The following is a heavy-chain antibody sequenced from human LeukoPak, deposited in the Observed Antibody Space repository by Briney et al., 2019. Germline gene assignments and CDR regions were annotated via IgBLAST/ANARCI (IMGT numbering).Heavy chain of an antibody. D-gene: IGHD3-10*02. J-gene: IGHJ5*02. CDR3: ARDSVRGLNWFDP. CDR1: GYTFTSYA. V-gene: IGHV1-3*01. CDR2: INAGNGNT. Sequence: GASVKVSCKASGYTFTSYAMHWVRQAPGQRLEWMGWINAGNGNTKYSQKFLGRVTIARDTSASTAYMELSSLRSEDTAVYYCARDSVRGLNWFDPWGQGTLVTVSS.